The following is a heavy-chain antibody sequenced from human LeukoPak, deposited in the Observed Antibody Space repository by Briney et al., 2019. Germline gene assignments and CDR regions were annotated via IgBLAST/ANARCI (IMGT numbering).Heavy chain of an antibody. CDR3: ARGYSSGWYEGGAYYFDY. Sequence: PSETLSLTCTVSGGSISSYYWSWIRQPAGKGLEWIGRIYTSGSTNYNPSLKSRVTISVDTSKNQFSLKLSSVTAADTAVYYCARGYSSGWYEGGAYYFDYWGQGTLVTVSS. D-gene: IGHD6-19*01. J-gene: IGHJ4*02. V-gene: IGHV4-4*07. CDR2: IYTSGST. CDR1: GGSISSYY.